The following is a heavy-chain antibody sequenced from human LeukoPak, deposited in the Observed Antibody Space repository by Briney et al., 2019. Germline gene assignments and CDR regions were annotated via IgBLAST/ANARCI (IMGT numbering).Heavy chain of an antibody. CDR3: AKDTPLFYHYYGIDV. CDR1: GLNLDAYA. CDR2: ISGDGTIT. Sequence: GGSLRLSCAVSGLNLDAYAMHWVRQAPGKGLEWVSLISGDGTITYYADSVKGRFTISRDNSKNSLFLEMNSLRSEDTALYYCAKDTPLFYHYYGIDVWGQGTTVTVSS. J-gene: IGHJ6*02. V-gene: IGHV3-43*02.